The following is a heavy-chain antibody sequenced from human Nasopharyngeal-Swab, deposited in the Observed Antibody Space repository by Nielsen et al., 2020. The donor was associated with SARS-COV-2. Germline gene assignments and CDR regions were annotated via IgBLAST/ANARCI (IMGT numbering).Heavy chain of an antibody. J-gene: IGHJ4*02. CDR2: MNPNSGNT. Sequence: ASVKVSCKASGYTFTSYDINWVRQATGQGLEWMGWMNPNSGNTGYAQKFQGRVTMTRNTSISTAYMELSSLRSGDTAVYYCARDTSGSIAVADYWGQGTLVTVSS. CDR3: ARDTSGSIAVADY. V-gene: IGHV1-8*01. CDR1: GYTFTSYD. D-gene: IGHD6-19*01.